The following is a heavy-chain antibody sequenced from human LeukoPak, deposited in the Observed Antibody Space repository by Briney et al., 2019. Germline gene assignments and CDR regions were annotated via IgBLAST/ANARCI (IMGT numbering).Heavy chain of an antibody. V-gene: IGHV3-74*01. Sequence: PGGSLRLSCAASGFTVSTYWMHWVRQAPGKGLVWVARINVEGNYIDYAESVKGRFTISRDSAKNTLYLQMNSLRAEDTAVNSCARDLTGPYDHWGQGTLVTVSS. CDR2: INVEGNYI. J-gene: IGHJ4*02. CDR3: ARDLTGPYDH. D-gene: IGHD3-22*01. CDR1: GFTVSTYW.